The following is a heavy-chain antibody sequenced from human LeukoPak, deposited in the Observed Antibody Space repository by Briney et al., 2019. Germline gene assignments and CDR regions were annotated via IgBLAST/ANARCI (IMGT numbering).Heavy chain of an antibody. V-gene: IGHV4-59*01. CDR1: GGSISTYY. J-gene: IGHJ6*03. Sequence: SETLSLTCTVSGGSISTYYWSWIRQPPGKGLEWIGYIYYSGSTNYNPSLKSRVTISVDTSKNQFSLKLSSVTAADTAVYYCARNPLAAGTSYMDVWGKGTTVAISS. CDR2: IYYSGST. CDR3: ARNPLAAGTSYMDV. D-gene: IGHD6-13*01.